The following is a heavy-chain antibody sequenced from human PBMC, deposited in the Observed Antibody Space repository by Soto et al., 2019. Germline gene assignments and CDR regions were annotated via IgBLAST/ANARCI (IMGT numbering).Heavy chain of an antibody. D-gene: IGHD5-18*01. CDR3: ARSRGGYSYGRYYGMDV. J-gene: IGHJ6*02. Sequence: GESLKISCKGSGYGFTSYWIGWVRQMPGKGLEWMGIIYPGDSDTRYSPSFQGQVTISADKSISTAYLQWSSLKASDTAMYYCARSRGGYSYGRYYGMDVWGQGTTVTVSS. CDR1: GYGFTSYW. V-gene: IGHV5-51*01. CDR2: IYPGDSDT.